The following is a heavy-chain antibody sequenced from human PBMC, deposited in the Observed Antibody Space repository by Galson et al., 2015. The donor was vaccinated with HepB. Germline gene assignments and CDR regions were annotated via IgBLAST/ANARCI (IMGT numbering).Heavy chain of an antibody. D-gene: IGHD3-22*01. CDR3: TVWDYDSSGYVDY. V-gene: IGHV3-49*03. J-gene: IGHJ4*02. Sequence: SLRLSCAASGFTFGDYAMSWFRQAPGKGLEWVGFIRSKAYGGTTEYAASVKGRFTISRDDSKSIAYLQMNSLKTEDTAVYYCTVWDYDSSGYVDYWGQGTLVTVSS. CDR1: GFTFGDYA. CDR2: IRSKAYGGTT.